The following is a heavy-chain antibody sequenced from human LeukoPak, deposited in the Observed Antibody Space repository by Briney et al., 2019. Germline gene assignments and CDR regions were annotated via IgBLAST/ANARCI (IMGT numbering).Heavy chain of an antibody. J-gene: IGHJ5*02. CDR2: LHYTGAT. CDR1: GGSITSGVY. Sequence: SETLSLTCTVSGGSITSGVYWGWIRQPPGKGLEWIGSLHYTGATYYSPSLRGRVTISEDTSKKQCSLRLTSVTVADTAVYYCATGGSAGWSNPWGQGSLVTVSP. D-gene: IGHD2-15*01. CDR3: ATGGSAGWSNP. V-gene: IGHV4-38-2*02.